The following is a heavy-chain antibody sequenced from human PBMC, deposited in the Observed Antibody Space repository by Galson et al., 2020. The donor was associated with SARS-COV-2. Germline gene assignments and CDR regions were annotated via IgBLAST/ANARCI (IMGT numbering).Heavy chain of an antibody. CDR1: GFTFSSYS. CDR3: AGELYYYGSGSYGYYMDV. J-gene: IGHJ6*03. CDR2: ISSSSSDR. Sequence: NSGRSLRLSCAASGFTFSSYSMNCVRQAPGKGLEWVSSISSSSSDRYYADSVKCRFTISRDNAKNSLYLQMNSLRAKDTAVYYCAGELYYYGSGSYGYYMDVWGKGTTVTISS. D-gene: IGHD3-10*01. V-gene: IGHV3-21*01.